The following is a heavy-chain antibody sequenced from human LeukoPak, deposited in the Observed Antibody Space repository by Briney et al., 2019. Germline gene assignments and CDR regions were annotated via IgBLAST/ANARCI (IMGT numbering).Heavy chain of an antibody. J-gene: IGHJ5*02. CDR3: ARARILLNWFDP. Sequence: ASETLSLTCAVYGGSFSGYYWSWIRQPPGKGLEWIGEINHSGSTNYNPSLKSRVTISVDTSKNQFSLKLSSVTAADTAVYYCARARILLNWFDPWGQGTLVTVSS. V-gene: IGHV4-34*01. CDR2: INHSGST. CDR1: GGSFSGYY. D-gene: IGHD5-18*01.